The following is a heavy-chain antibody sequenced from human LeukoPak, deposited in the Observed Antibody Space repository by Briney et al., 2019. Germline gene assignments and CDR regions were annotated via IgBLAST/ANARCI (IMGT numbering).Heavy chain of an antibody. V-gene: IGHV1-2*06. D-gene: IGHD2-21*02. CDR3: ARDFCGDCYSAYYYVDV. J-gene: IGHJ6*03. CDR1: GYTFTGYY. CDR2: INPNSGGT. Sequence: ASVKVSCKASGYTFTGYYMHWVRQAPGQGLEWMGRINPNSGGTNYAQKFQGRVTMTRDTSTSTVYMELSSLRSEDTAVYYCARDFCGDCYSAYYYVDVWGKGTTVTVSS.